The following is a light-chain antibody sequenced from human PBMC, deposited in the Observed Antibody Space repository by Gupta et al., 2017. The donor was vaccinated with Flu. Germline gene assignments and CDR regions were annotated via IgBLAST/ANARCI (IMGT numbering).Light chain of an antibody. CDR1: SSNVGGYNY. Sequence: QSALTQPASVSGFPGQSITISCTGTSSNVGGYNYVSWYQQYPGKAPKLIIYEVYNRPSGISNRFSGSKSANTASLTISGLQPEDEADYYCSSFTTSATWVFGGGTKLTAL. J-gene: IGLJ3*02. CDR2: EVY. V-gene: IGLV2-14*01. CDR3: SSFTTSATWV.